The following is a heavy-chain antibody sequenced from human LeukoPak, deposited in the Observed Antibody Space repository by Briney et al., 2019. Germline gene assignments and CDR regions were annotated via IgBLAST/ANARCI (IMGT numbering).Heavy chain of an antibody. CDR3: ARHWFHCSIAGCYYDS. CDR1: GGSISSSSDY. CDR2: ISYSGNT. Sequence: SETLSLTCTVSGGSISSSSDYLGWIRQPPGKGLEWIGTISYSGNTYYSPSLKSRVTISVDTSKNQFSLKLNSVTAADTAVYHCARHWFHCSIAGCYYDSWGQGTLVTVSS. J-gene: IGHJ4*02. V-gene: IGHV4-39*01. D-gene: IGHD2-2*01.